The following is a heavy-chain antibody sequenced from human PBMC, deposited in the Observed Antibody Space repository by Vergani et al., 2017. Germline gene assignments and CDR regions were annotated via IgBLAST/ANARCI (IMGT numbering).Heavy chain of an antibody. D-gene: IGHD4-17*01. CDR1: GYTFTGYY. Sequence: QVQLVQSGAEVKKPGASVKVSCKASGYTFTGYYMHWVRQAPGQGLEWMGWINPNSGGKNYAQKFQGRVTMTRDTSISTAYMELSRLRSDDTAVYYCARDGDYGDYITPFHYWGQGTLVTVSS. CDR2: INPNSGGK. V-gene: IGHV1-2*02. J-gene: IGHJ4*02. CDR3: ARDGDYGDYITPFHY.